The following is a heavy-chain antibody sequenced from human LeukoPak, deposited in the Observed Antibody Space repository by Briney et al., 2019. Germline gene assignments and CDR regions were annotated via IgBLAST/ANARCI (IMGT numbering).Heavy chain of an antibody. CDR2: ISSSSSYI. CDR3: ARLVVPAAMKGYFDY. Sequence: RSGGSLRLSCAASGFTFSSYSMNWVRQAPGKGLEWVSSISSSSSYIYYADSVKGRFTISRDNAKNSLYLQMNSLRAEDTAVYYCARLVVPAAMKGYFDYWGQGTLVTVSS. J-gene: IGHJ4*02. CDR1: GFTFSSYS. V-gene: IGHV3-21*01. D-gene: IGHD2-2*01.